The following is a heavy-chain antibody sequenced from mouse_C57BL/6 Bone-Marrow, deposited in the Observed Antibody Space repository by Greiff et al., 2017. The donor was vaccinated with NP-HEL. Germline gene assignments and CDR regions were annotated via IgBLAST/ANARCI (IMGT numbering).Heavy chain of an antibody. Sequence: QVQLQQPGAELVRPGSSVKLSCKASGYTFTSYWMHWVKQRPIQGLEWIGNIDPSDSETHYNQKFKDKATLTVDKSSSTAYMQLSSLTSEDSPVYYCARTAQATYPFDYWGQGTTLTVSS. J-gene: IGHJ2*01. CDR1: GYTFTSYW. D-gene: IGHD3-2*02. V-gene: IGHV1-52*01. CDR3: ARTAQATYPFDY. CDR2: IDPSDSET.